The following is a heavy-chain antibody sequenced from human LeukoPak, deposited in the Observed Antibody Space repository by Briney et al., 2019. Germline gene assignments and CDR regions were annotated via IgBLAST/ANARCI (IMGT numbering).Heavy chain of an antibody. CDR3: ANDLGWIQLNLG. Sequence: GGSLRLSCAASGFTLRNFAMAWVRQAPGKGLEWVAAIDGGSDNTHYADSVRGRFTISRDNSRNTVYLQMNSLRAEDTAVYYCANDLGWIQLNLGRGQGTLVTVSS. V-gene: IGHV3-23*01. CDR2: IDGGSDNT. J-gene: IGHJ4*02. CDR1: GFTLRNFA. D-gene: IGHD5-18*01.